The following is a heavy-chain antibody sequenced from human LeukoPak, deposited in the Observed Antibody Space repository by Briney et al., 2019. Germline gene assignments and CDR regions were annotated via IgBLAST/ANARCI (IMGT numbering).Heavy chain of an antibody. Sequence: GGSLRLSCAASGFTLRDYAMHWVRQAPGKGLEWVSGISLNSDSIDYADSVKGRFTISRDNANNSLYLQMNSLRAEDTAWYYCAKAKGFAAMYYFDYWGQGALVTVSS. D-gene: IGHD3-10*01. CDR2: ISLNSDSI. CDR3: AKAKGFAAMYYFDY. CDR1: GFTLRDYA. J-gene: IGHJ4*02. V-gene: IGHV3-9*01.